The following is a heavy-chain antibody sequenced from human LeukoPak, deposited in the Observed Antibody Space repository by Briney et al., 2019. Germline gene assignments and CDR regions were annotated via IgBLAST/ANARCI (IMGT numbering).Heavy chain of an antibody. Sequence: GGSLRLSCAASGFTFSSYSMNWVRQAPGKGLEWVSSISSSSSYIYYADSVKGRFTISRDNAKNSLYLQMNSLRAEETAVYYCARGIAVAGKASWGQGTLVTVSS. V-gene: IGHV3-21*01. D-gene: IGHD6-19*01. J-gene: IGHJ5*02. CDR1: GFTFSSYS. CDR3: ARGIAVAGKAS. CDR2: ISSSSSYI.